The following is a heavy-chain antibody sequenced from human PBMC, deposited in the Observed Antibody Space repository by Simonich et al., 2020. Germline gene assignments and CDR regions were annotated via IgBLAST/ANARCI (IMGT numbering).Heavy chain of an antibody. CDR2: IKQDGSEK. CDR1: GFTFSSYW. J-gene: IGHJ6*03. CDR3: ARDGLGTAYYYYMDV. Sequence: EVQLVEAGGGLVQPGGSLRLSCAASGFTFSSYWMSWVSQAPGKGLEWVTNIKQDGSEKYYVDSVKGRFTSSRDNAKTSLYLQMNSLKAEDTAVYYGARDGLGTAYYYYMDVWGKGTTVTVSS. V-gene: IGHV3-7*01. D-gene: IGHD7-27*01.